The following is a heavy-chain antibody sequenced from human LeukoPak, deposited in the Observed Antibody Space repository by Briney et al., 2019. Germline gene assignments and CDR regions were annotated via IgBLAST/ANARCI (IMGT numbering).Heavy chain of an antibody. CDR3: AKQGLQGGGPPDY. D-gene: IGHD1/OR15-1a*01. Sequence: GGSLRLSCAASGFTFSSYSMNWVRQAPGKGLEWVSSISSSSSYIYYADSVKGRFTISRDNAKNSLYLQMTSLRADDTAVYYCAKQGLQGGGPPDYCGEGSLVTVSS. CDR1: GFTFSSYS. J-gene: IGHJ4*02. CDR2: ISSSSSYI. V-gene: IGHV3-21*01.